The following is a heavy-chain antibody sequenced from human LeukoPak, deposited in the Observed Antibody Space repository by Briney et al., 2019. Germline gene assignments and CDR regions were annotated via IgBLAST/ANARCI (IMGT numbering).Heavy chain of an antibody. CDR1: GFTFDNYW. Sequence: GGSLRLSCAASGFTFDNYWIHWVRQVPGKGLVWVSLVRWDGGTTYYADSVKGRFTISRDNSKNSLYLQMNSLTPEDTALYYCARATSSAWYYFDYWGQGTLVIVSS. J-gene: IGHJ4*02. D-gene: IGHD6-19*01. V-gene: IGHV3-43D*03. CDR2: VRWDGGTT. CDR3: ARATSSAWYYFDY.